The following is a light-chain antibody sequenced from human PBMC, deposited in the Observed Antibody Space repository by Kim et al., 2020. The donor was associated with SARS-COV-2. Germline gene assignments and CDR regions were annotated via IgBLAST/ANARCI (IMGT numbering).Light chain of an antibody. CDR3: FQDYDYPWS. CDR1: QGIVND. V-gene: IGKV1-6*01. CDR2: GAS. Sequence: ASVGDSVTINCRASQGIVNDLGWYQQKPGKAPRLLMYGASGLQSGVPSRFSASRSGTDFTLTISSLQPEDFATYFCFQDYDYPWSFGPGTKVDIK. J-gene: IGKJ1*01.